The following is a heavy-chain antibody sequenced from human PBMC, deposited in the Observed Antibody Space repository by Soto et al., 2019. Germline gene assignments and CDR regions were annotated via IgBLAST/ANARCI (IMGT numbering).Heavy chain of an antibody. CDR3: ARVPKGYQFYIDY. CDR2: ISSTSGYT. J-gene: IGHJ4*02. V-gene: IGHV3-11*06. Sequence: GGSLRLSCAASGFTFSDYYMSWIRQAPGKGLEWVSYISSTSGYTNYADSVKGRFTISRDNAKNSLYLQMNSLRAEDTAVYYCARVPKGYQFYIDYWGQGTLVTVSS. D-gene: IGHD3-16*02. CDR1: GFTFSDYY.